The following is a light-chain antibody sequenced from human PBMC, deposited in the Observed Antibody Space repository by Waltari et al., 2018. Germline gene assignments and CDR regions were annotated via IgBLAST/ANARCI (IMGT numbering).Light chain of an antibody. V-gene: IGKV3-20*01. CDR2: DAS. Sequence: EIVLTQSPGTLSLSPGERATLSCRASQNIRSNCLAWYQQKPGQAPRPLIYDASTRATGIPDRFGGSGSGTDFTLTISRLEPEDFAVYYCQQYGSSPFIFGPGTKVDIK. J-gene: IGKJ3*01. CDR3: QQYGSSPFI. CDR1: QNIRSNC.